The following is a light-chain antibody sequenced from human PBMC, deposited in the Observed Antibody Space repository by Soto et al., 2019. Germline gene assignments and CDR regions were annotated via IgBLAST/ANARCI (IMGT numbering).Light chain of an antibody. V-gene: IGKV1-39*01. CDR2: GAS. Sequence: DIQMTQSPSSLSASVGDTVTITCRTTESVSAYLHWYQQKPGNAPNHLISGASTLHSGVPSRFNGGGSGTEFTLTITNLQPEDFATYYCQQTYSTPWAFGQGTTVEV. CDR3: QQTYSTPWA. J-gene: IGKJ1*01. CDR1: ESVSAY.